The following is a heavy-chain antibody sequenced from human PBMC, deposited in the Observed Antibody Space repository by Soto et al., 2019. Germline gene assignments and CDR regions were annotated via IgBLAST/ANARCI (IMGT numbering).Heavy chain of an antibody. Sequence: SVKVSCKASGGTFSSYAISWVRQAPGQGLEWMGGIIPIFGTANYAQKFQGRVTITADESTSTAYMELSSLRSEDTAVYYCARALNPSSSFPRPLYYYYYYGMDVWGQGTTVTVPS. J-gene: IGHJ6*02. D-gene: IGHD6-6*01. CDR1: GGTFSSYA. CDR3: ARALNPSSSFPRPLYYYYYYGMDV. CDR2: IIPIFGTA. V-gene: IGHV1-69*13.